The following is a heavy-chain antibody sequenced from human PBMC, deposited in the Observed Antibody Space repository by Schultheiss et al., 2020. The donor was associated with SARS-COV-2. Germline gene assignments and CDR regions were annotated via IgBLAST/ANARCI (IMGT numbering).Heavy chain of an antibody. V-gene: IGHV3-30*11. Sequence: GGSLRLSCAASGFTFSSYAMHWVRQAPGKGLEWVAVISYDGSNKYYADSVKGRFTISRDNSKNTLYLQMNSLRAEDTAVYYCARDLAIVVVTAMDYWGQGTLVTGSS. CDR2: ISYDGSNK. D-gene: IGHD2-21*02. CDR1: GFTFSSYA. CDR3: ARDLAIVVVTAMDY. J-gene: IGHJ4*02.